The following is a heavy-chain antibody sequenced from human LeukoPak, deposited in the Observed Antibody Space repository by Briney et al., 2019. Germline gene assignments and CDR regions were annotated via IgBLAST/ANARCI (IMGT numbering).Heavy chain of an antibody. CDR1: GGSFSGYY. CDR3: ARGLPDYDILTGYYWVGRGMDV. V-gene: IGHV4-34*01. D-gene: IGHD3-9*01. CDR2: INHSGST. Sequence: PSETLSLTCAVCGGSFSGYYWSWIRQPPGKGLEWIGEINHSGSTNYNPSLKSRVTISVDTSKNQFSLKLSSVTAADTAVYYCARGLPDYDILTGYYWVGRGMDVWGQGTTVTVSS. J-gene: IGHJ6*02.